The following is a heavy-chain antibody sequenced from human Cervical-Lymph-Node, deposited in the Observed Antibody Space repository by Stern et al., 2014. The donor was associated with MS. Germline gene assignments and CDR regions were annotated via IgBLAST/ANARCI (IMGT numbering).Heavy chain of an antibody. Sequence: QVTLKESGPTLVKPTQTLTLTCTFSGFSLSSVGAGLGWLRQPPGKALEWLVLLFWGGAKRYKPSLKNRTNISNAQSTHQDLLSITHLDPVDTGTYYCAHSLGAFGMDVWGQGTTVTVSS. CDR2: LFWGGAK. CDR3: AHSLGAFGMDV. J-gene: IGHJ6*02. CDR1: GFSLSSVGAG. V-gene: IGHV2-5*02.